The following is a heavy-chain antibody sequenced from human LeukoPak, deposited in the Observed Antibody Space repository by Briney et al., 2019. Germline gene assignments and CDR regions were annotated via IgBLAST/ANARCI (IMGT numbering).Heavy chain of an antibody. V-gene: IGHV3-23*01. CDR1: GFTFSIYA. CDR3: VKEISDCYGMDV. J-gene: IGHJ6*02. D-gene: IGHD2/OR15-2a*01. Sequence: GGSLRLSCAASGFTFSIYAMSWVRQAPGKGLEWVSAISGSGGSTYYADSVKGRFTISRDNSKNTLYLQMNSLRAEDTAVYYCVKEISDCYGMDVWGQGTTVTVSS. CDR2: ISGSGGST.